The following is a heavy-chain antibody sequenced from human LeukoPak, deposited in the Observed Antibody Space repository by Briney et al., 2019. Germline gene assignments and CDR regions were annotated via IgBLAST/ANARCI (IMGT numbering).Heavy chain of an antibody. CDR2: INPSGGST. Sequence: PRASVKVSCKASGYTFTSHYMHWVRQAPGQGLEWMGMINPSGGSTTYAQKFQGRVTMTRDMSTSTVYMELRSLRSEDTAVYYCARDKGGMATYNAFDIWGQGTMVTVSS. CDR3: ARDKGGMATYNAFDI. V-gene: IGHV1-46*01. CDR1: GYTFTSHY. J-gene: IGHJ3*02. D-gene: IGHD5-24*01.